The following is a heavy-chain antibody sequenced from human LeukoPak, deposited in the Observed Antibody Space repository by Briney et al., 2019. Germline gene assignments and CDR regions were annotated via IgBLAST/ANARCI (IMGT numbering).Heavy chain of an antibody. D-gene: IGHD3-22*01. CDR2: ISSSSSYI. CDR3: ARARITMIVADY. V-gene: IGHV3-21*01. Sequence: PGGSLRLSCAASGFTFSSYSMNWVRQAPGKGLEWVSSISSSSSYIYYADSVKGRFTISRDNAKNSLYLQMNSLRAEDTAVYYCARARITMIVADYWGQGTLVTVSS. J-gene: IGHJ4*02. CDR1: GFTFSSYS.